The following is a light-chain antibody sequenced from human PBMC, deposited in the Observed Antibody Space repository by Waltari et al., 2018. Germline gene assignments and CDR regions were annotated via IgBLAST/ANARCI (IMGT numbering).Light chain of an antibody. CDR1: QSVSSSY. J-gene: IGKJ1*01. V-gene: IGKV3-20*01. CDR2: GAS. Sequence: EIVLTQSPGTLSLSPGERATLSCRASQSVSSSYLAWYPQKPGQAPRVLIHGASNRATGIPDRFSGSGSGTDFTLTISRREPEDVAVYYCQQYGSSPWTFGQGTKVEIK. CDR3: QQYGSSPWT.